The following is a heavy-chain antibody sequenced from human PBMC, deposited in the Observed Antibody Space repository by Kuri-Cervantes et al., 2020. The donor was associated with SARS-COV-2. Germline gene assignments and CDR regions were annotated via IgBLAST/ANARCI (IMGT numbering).Heavy chain of an antibody. CDR2: ISYDGSNK. V-gene: IGHV3-30*04. D-gene: IGHD3-3*01. CDR1: GFTFSSYA. J-gene: IGHJ5*02. CDR3: ARVTYDFWSGQFRLYWFDP. Sequence: GESLKISCAASGFTFSSYAMHWVRQAPGKGLEWVAVISYDGSNKYYADSVKGRFTISRGNAKNSVYLQMNSLRSEDTAVYYCARVTYDFWSGQFRLYWFDPWGQGTLVTVSS.